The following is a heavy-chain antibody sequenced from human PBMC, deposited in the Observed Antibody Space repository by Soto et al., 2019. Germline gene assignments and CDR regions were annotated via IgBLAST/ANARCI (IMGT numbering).Heavy chain of an antibody. D-gene: IGHD1-26*01. Sequence: QVQLVESGGGVVQPGRSLRLSCSASGFAFSNSAMHWVRQAPGKGLEWVALISYDGNSKSYADAVKGRFTISRQNSKTTLYLEMNVMRAKDTAVYYFARDVVGAPYCFNYWGQRTLVTVSS. J-gene: IGHJ4*02. CDR2: ISYDGNSK. V-gene: IGHV3-30-3*01. CDR1: GFAFSNSA. CDR3: ARDVVGAPYCFNY.